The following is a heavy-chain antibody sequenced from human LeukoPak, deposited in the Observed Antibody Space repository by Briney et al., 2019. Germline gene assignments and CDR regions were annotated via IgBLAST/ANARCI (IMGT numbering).Heavy chain of an antibody. CDR1: GSNFDSYG. Sequence: GGSLRLSCAASGSNFDSYGMSWVRQAPGKGLEWVSGINWNGGSTGYADSVKGRFTISRDNAKNSLFLQMNSLRAEDTALYYCARGDSSGWYFDQWGQGDLVTVSS. J-gene: IGHJ4*02. CDR3: ARGDSSGWYFDQ. D-gene: IGHD6-19*01. CDR2: INWNGGST. V-gene: IGHV3-20*04.